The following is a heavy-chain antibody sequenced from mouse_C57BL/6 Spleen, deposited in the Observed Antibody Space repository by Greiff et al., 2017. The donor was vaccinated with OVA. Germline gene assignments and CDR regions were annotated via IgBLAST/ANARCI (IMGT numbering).Heavy chain of an antibody. Sequence: QVQLQQSGAELARPGASVKLSCKASGYTFTSYGISWVKQRTGQGLEWIGEIYPRSGNTYYNEKFKGKATLTADKSSSTAYMELRSLTSEDSAVYFCADGYGSRALFAYWGQGTLVTVSA. CDR1: GYTFTSYG. D-gene: IGHD1-1*01. CDR3: ADGYGSRALFAY. CDR2: IYPRSGNT. V-gene: IGHV1-81*01. J-gene: IGHJ3*01.